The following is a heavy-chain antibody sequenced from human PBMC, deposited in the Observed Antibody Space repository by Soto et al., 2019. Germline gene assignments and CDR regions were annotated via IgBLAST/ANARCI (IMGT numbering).Heavy chain of an antibody. V-gene: IGHV1-8*01. J-gene: IGHJ6*02. CDR2: MNPNSGNT. CDR3: ARGQRQLVLYYDGMDV. CDR1: GYTFTSYD. D-gene: IGHD6-6*01. Sequence: ASVKVSCKASGYTFTSYDINWVRQATGQGLEWMGWMNPNSGNTGYAQKFQGRVTMTRNTSISTAYMELNSLRPEDTAAYYCARGQRQLVLYYDGMDVWGQGTTVTVSS.